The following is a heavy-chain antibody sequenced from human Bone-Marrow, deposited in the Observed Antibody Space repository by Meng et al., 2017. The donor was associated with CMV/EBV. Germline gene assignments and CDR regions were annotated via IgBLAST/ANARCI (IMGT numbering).Heavy chain of an antibody. D-gene: IGHD3-3*01. CDR2: IKLDGSEK. CDR3: ARVGRGIWNGYYLVNDGIDV. Sequence: GESLKISCGASGFTFSSYWMSWVRQAPGKGLEWVANIKLDGSEKYYVDSVKGRFTISRDNAKNSLYLQMNSLRAEDTAGYYCARVGRGIWNGYYLVNDGIDVWGQGTTVTVSS. CDR1: GFTFSSYW. J-gene: IGHJ6*02. V-gene: IGHV3-7*01.